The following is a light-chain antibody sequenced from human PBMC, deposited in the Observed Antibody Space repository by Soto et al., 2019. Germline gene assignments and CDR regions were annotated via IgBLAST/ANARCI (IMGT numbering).Light chain of an antibody. CDR2: AAS. J-gene: IGKJ2*01. CDR1: QGISNY. V-gene: IGKV1-27*01. CDR3: QKYTSAPHT. Sequence: DIQMTQSPSSLSASVGDRVTITCRASQGISNYLAWYQQKPGKVPKLLIYAASTLQSGVPSRCSGSGSGTDFTLTISSLQPEVVATCYCQKYTSAPHTFGQGTKLEMK.